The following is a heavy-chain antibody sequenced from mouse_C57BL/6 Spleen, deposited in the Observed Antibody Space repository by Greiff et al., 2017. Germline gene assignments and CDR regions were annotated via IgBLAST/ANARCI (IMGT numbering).Heavy chain of an antibody. CDR3: ARHEEGRYYYGSSPFAY. Sequence: VQLQESGAELVKPGASVKLSCKASGYTFTEYTIHWVKQRSGQGLEWIGWFYPGSGSIKYNEKFKDKATLTADKSSSTVYMELSRLTSEDSAVYFCARHEEGRYYYGSSPFAYWGQGTLVTVSA. CDR2: FYPGSGSI. J-gene: IGHJ3*01. V-gene: IGHV1-62-2*01. D-gene: IGHD1-1*01. CDR1: GYTFTEYT.